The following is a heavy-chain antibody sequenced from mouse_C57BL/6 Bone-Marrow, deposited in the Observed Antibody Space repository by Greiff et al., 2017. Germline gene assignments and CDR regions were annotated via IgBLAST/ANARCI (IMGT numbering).Heavy chain of an antibody. CDR2: FDPNSGGT. V-gene: IGHV1-72*01. J-gene: IGHJ2*01. CDR3: ARRGYDYGIDY. CDR1: GYTFTSYW. Sequence: QVQLKQPGAELVKPGASVKLSCKASGYTFTSYWMHWVKQRPGRGLEWIGRFDPNSGGTKYNEKFKSKATLTVDKPSSTAYMQLSSLTSEDSAVYYCARRGYDYGIDYWGQGTTLTVSS. D-gene: IGHD2-4*01.